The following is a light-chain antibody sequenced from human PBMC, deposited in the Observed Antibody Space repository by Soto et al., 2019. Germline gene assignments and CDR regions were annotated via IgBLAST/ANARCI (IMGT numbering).Light chain of an antibody. CDR3: QQSYSATWT. V-gene: IGKV1-39*01. CDR1: QGISTY. J-gene: IGKJ1*01. Sequence: DIEMTQSRSSLSTWGGDIFTITCRSSQGISTYLNWYLQKPGKAPKLLIYAASSLQSGVPSRFSGSGSETDFTLTISSLQPEDFATYSCQQSYSATWTFGQGTKVDIK. CDR2: AAS.